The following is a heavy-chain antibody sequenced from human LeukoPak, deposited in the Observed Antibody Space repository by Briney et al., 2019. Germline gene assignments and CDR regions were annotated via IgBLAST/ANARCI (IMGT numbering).Heavy chain of an antibody. CDR2: CIPIFGTA. D-gene: IGHD4-11*01. J-gene: IGHJ6*03. Sequence: SVKVCCKASGGTFSSYAISWWRQAPGHRLEWRGGCIPIFGTAECAQKVQGRVTITTDESTSTAYMEMSRLRSEDTAVYYCATTWGWYYDYSNYSTSYYYFYYMDVRGKGTTVTVSS. CDR1: GGTFSSYA. V-gene: IGHV1-69*05. CDR3: ATTWGWYYDYSNYSTSYYYFYYMDV.